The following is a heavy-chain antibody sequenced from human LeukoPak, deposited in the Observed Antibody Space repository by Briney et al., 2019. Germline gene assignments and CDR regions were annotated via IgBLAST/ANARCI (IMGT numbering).Heavy chain of an antibody. V-gene: IGHV1-18*04. Sequence: ASVTVSCKASGYTFTSYGISWVRQAPGQGLEGMGWISAYNGNTNYAQKLQGRVTMTTDTSTSTAYMELRSLRSDDTAVYYCARDRSEGWFDPWGQGTLVTVSS. CDR1: GYTFTSYG. CDR3: ARDRSEGWFDP. CDR2: ISAYNGNT. J-gene: IGHJ5*02.